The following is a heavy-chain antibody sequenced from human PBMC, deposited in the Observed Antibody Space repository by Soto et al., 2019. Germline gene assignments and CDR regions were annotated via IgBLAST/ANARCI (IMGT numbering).Heavy chain of an antibody. CDR2: IYPGDSDT. V-gene: IGHV5-51*01. Sequence: PGESLKISCTGAGYSFTSYWIGWVRQMPGKGLEWMGIIYPGDSDTRYSPSFQGQVTISADKSITTAYLQWSGLKASDTAMYYCARGYCTTTICDPWFDPWGQGTLVTVSS. CDR1: GYSFTSYW. CDR3: ARGYCTTTICDPWFDP. D-gene: IGHD2-2*01. J-gene: IGHJ5*02.